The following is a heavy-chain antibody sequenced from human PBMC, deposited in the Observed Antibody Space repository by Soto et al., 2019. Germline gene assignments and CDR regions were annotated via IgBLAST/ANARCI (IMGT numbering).Heavy chain of an antibody. J-gene: IGHJ3*02. CDR1: GGTISSNY. Sequence: SETLSLTCTVSGGTISSNYWSWVRQPPGKGLEWIGNIYYGESTNYNPSLKSRVTISVDTSKNQFSLKLSTLTAADTAVYYCARRYSSAFDIWGQGTMVTASS. V-gene: IGHV4-59*08. D-gene: IGHD6-13*01. CDR3: ARRYSSAFDI. CDR2: IYYGEST.